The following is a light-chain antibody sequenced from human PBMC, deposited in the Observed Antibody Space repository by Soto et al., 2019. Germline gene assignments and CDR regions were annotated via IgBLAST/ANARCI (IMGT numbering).Light chain of an antibody. CDR1: QSLLSTDGDNY. Sequence: DIVMTQSPLSLPVTPGEPASISCRSSQSLLSTDGDNYLNWYQQKPGKAPKLLIYAASSLQSGVPSRFSGSGSGTDFTLTISSLQPEDFATYYCQQSYSTSWTFGQGTKVDIK. CDR2: AAS. V-gene: IGKV1-39*01. J-gene: IGKJ1*01. CDR3: QQSYSTSWT.